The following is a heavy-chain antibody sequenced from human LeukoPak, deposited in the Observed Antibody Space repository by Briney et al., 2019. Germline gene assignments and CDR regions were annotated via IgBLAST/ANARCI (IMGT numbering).Heavy chain of an antibody. Sequence: GGSLRLSCAASGFTFSRYYMAWVRQTPGKGLEWVSGISGNGLKTFYADSVKGRFTISRDNSKKTVDLEMDNLRVEDSAIFYCAKIVVPAAFYFYGMDVWGPGTTVTVSS. CDR1: GFTFSRYY. CDR3: AKIVVPAAFYFYGMDV. D-gene: IGHD2-2*01. V-gene: IGHV3-23*01. J-gene: IGHJ6*02. CDR2: ISGNGLKT.